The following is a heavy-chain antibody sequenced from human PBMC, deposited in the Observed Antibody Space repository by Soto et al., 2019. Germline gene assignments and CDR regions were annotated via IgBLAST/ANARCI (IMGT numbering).Heavy chain of an antibody. D-gene: IGHD2-2*01. J-gene: IGHJ6*03. CDR1: GFNFNYRA. CDR2: ISWNSGSI. Sequence: EVQLVESGGGLVQPGWSLRLSCAVSGFNFNYRAMHWVRQAPGKGLEWVSSISWNSGSIAYADSVKGRFTISRDNAKNSLYLQMNSLRLEDTALYYCAKDDRDCSSQSCYGSYLYYHNMDVWGQGTTVTVSS. CDR3: AKDDRDCSSQSCYGSYLYYHNMDV. V-gene: IGHV3-9*01.